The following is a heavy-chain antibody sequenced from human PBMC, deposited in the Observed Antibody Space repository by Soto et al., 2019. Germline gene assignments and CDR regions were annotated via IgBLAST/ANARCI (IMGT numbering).Heavy chain of an antibody. CDR3: ARDKSSGWYDAFDI. CDR1: GFTFDDYA. J-gene: IGHJ3*02. CDR2: INWNSGSI. V-gene: IGHV3-9*01. D-gene: IGHD6-19*01. Sequence: GGSLRLSCAASGFTFDDYAMHWVRQVPGRGLEWVSGINWNSGSIGYGDSVKGRFTISRDNSKNTLYLQMNSLRAEDTAVYYCARDKSSGWYDAFDIWGQGTMVTVSS.